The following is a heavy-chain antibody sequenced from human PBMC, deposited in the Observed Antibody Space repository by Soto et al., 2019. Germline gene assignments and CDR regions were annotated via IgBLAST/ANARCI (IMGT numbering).Heavy chain of an antibody. V-gene: IGHV1-8*01. Sequence: QVQLVQSGAEEKKPGASVKVSCKASRYTFTSYDINWVRQATGQGLEWMGWMNPNSGNTGYAQKFQGRVTMTRNTSISTAYMELSSLRSEDTAVYYCARAHCSGGSCSYYFDYWGQGTLVTVSS. J-gene: IGHJ4*02. CDR1: RYTFTSYD. CDR2: MNPNSGNT. CDR3: ARAHCSGGSCSYYFDY. D-gene: IGHD2-15*01.